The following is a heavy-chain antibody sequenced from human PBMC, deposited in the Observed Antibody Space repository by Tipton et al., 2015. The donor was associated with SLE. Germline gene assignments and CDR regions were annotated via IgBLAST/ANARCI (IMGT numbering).Heavy chain of an antibody. J-gene: IGHJ4*02. Sequence: SLRLSCAASGFIFRSYDMTWVRQAPGKGLEWVAKIKQDGSEKYYVDSVSGRFTISRDNAKNSLYLQMNSLRAEDTAVYYCARTGYWGQGALVTVSS. CDR3: ARTGY. D-gene: IGHD1-14*01. CDR2: IKQDGSEK. CDR1: GFIFRSYD. V-gene: IGHV3-7*03.